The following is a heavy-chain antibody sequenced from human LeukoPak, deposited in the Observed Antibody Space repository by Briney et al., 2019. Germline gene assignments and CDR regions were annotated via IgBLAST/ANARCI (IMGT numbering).Heavy chain of an antibody. Sequence: PGGSLRLSCVASGFTFSNYVMRWVRQAPGKGLEWVSSINSGGGTHYADSVKGRFTISRDNSKNTLYLQMNSLRAEDTAVYYCARDFGFSPSSGYSFDYWGQGALVTVSS. J-gene: IGHJ4*02. CDR3: ARDFGFSPSSGYSFDY. V-gene: IGHV3-23*01. D-gene: IGHD3-22*01. CDR1: GFTFSNYV. CDR2: INSGGGT.